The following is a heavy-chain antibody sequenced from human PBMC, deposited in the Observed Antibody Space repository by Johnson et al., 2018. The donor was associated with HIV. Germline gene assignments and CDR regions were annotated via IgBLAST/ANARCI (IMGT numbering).Heavy chain of an antibody. CDR1: GLSFGDYA. CDR3: ARDLAYNSRWTGAFDI. V-gene: IGHV3-69-1*01. J-gene: IGHJ3*02. Sequence: VQLVESGGGLVQPGRSLRLSCTASGLSFGDYAMSWVRQAPGKGLEWVSVLYSGGNTYYADSVKGRFTISRDNAKNSLYLHMNNLRAEDTAVYYCARDLAYNSRWTGAFDIWGQGTMVTVSS. D-gene: IGHD6-13*01. CDR2: LYSGGNT.